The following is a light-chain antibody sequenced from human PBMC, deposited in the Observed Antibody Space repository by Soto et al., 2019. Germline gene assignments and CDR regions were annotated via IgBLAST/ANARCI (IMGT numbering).Light chain of an antibody. CDR2: GDN. CDR1: SANIGAGYD. V-gene: IGLV1-40*01. CDR3: QSYDNSLSGSWI. J-gene: IGLJ2*01. Sequence: QSVLTQPPSVSGAPGLRVTISCTGNSANIGAGYDVHWYQQLPGTAPNLLIYGDNNRPSGVPDRFSGSKSGTSASLAITGLQAEDEADYYCQSYDNSLSGSWIFGGGTKLTVL.